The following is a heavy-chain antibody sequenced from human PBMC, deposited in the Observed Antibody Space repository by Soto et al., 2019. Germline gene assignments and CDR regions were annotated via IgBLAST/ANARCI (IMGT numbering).Heavy chain of an antibody. Sequence: QVQLQESGPGLVKPSGTLSLTCAVSGASISSSNWWNWVRQAPGKGREWIGEILHSGSTNYNPSLKSRVTISVDKSKNQFSLRLSSVTAADTAVYYCARVLQGCSGTSCYLDIWGQGTMVTASA. CDR3: ARVLQGCSGTSCYLDI. CDR2: ILHSGST. D-gene: IGHD2-2*01. J-gene: IGHJ3*02. V-gene: IGHV4-4*02. CDR1: GASISSSNW.